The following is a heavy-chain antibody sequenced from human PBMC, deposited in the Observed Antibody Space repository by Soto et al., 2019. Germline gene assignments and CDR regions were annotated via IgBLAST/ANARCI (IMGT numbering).Heavy chain of an antibody. V-gene: IGHV1-69*06. CDR1: GGTFSNYA. D-gene: IGHD2-21*02. CDR2: IIPIFGTA. CDR3: ARDGLGGACYGRGGVCAFDI. J-gene: IGHJ3*02. Sequence: QVQLVQSGAEVKKPGSSVKVSCKASGGTFSNYAISWVRQAPGQGLEWMGGIIPIFGTAKNVQKFQGRVTITADKSTSTAYMELSSLRSEDTAVYYCARDGLGGACYGRGGVCAFDIWGQGTMVTVSS.